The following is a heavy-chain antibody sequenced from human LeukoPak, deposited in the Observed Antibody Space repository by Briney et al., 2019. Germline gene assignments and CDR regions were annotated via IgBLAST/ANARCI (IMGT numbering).Heavy chain of an antibody. V-gene: IGHV4-61*08. J-gene: IGHJ4*02. CDR1: GGSISSGDYY. CDR3: ARDRELGY. D-gene: IGHD3-10*01. Sequence: SQTLSLTCTVSGGSISSGDYYWSWIRQPPGKGLEWIGYIYNSGSTNYNPSLKSRVTISVDTSKNQFSLKLTSVTAADTAVYYCARDRELGYWGQGTLVTVSS. CDR2: IYNSGST.